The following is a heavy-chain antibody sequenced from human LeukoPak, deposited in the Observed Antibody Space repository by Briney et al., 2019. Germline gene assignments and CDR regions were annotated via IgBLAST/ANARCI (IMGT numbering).Heavy chain of an antibody. V-gene: IGHV4-59*12. CDR2: IYYSGST. CDR3: ARSTITIFGVVIIWDY. J-gene: IGHJ4*02. Sequence: SETLSLTCTVSGGSISSYYWSWIRQPPGKGLEWIGYIYYSGSTNYNPSLKSRVTISVDTSKNQFSLKLSSVTAADTAVYYCARSTITIFGVVIIWDYWGQGTLVTVSS. D-gene: IGHD3-3*01. CDR1: GGSISSYY.